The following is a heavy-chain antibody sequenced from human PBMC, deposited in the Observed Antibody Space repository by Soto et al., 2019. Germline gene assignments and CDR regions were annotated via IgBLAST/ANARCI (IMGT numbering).Heavy chain of an antibody. D-gene: IGHD3-10*01. V-gene: IGHV3-23*01. Sequence: GGSLRLSCAASGFTFSSYAMSWVRQAPGKGLEWVSAISGSGGSTYYADSVKGRFTISRDNSKNTLYLQMNSLRAEDTAVYYCAKDHNRITMVRGFNWFDPWGQGTLVTVSS. CDR1: GFTFSSYA. CDR2: ISGSGGST. CDR3: AKDHNRITMVRGFNWFDP. J-gene: IGHJ5*02.